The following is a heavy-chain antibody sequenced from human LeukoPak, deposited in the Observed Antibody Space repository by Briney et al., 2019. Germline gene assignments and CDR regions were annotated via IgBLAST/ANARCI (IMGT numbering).Heavy chain of an antibody. D-gene: IGHD5-18*01. Sequence: GGSLRLSCAASGFTFSSYLMHWVRQAPGKGLEWVAVISHDGNNKYNADSVKGRFTISRDNSKNTLYLQTNSLRAEDTAVYYCAREGVYSNGPFDYWGQGTRVTVSS. J-gene: IGHJ4*02. CDR2: ISHDGNNK. CDR3: AREGVYSNGPFDY. V-gene: IGHV3-30-3*01. CDR1: GFTFSSYL.